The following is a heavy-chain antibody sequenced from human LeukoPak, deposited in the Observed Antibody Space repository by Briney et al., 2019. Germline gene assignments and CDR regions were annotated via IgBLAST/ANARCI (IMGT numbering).Heavy chain of an antibody. V-gene: IGHV4-34*01. CDR1: GGSFSGYY. CDR2: MNLSGST. D-gene: IGHD3-22*01. CDR3: ARGRQDVTMIVVVMTAVSYYLDV. J-gene: IGHJ6*03. Sequence: PSETLSLTCAVYGGSFSGYYWTWIRQTPEKGLEWIGEMNLSGSTSYNPSLKSRVTISVDTSKNQFSLELSSVTAADTAVYYCARGRQDVTMIVVVMTAVSYYLDVWGKGTTVTVS.